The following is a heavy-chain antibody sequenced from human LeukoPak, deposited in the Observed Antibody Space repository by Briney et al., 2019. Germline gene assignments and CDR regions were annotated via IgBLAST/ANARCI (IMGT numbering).Heavy chain of an antibody. J-gene: IGHJ4*02. D-gene: IGHD3-16*01. CDR3: ARASPECFTHF. V-gene: IGHV3-21*01. CDR1: GFTFSSYS. CDR2: ISSSSSYI. Sequence: GGSLRLSCAASGFTFSSYSMNWVRQAPGKGLEWVSSISSSSSYIYYADSVKGRFTISRDNAKNSLYLQMNSLRAEDTAVYYCARASPECFTHFWGQGTLVTVSS.